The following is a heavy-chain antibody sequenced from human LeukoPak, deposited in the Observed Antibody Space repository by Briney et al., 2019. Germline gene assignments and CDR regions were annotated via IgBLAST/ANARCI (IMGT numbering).Heavy chain of an antibody. CDR2: IKEDAGEI. CDR3: VRGLTSVTPRYFDY. V-gene: IGHV3-7*01. D-gene: IGHD4-17*01. Sequence: GGSLRLSCAASGFTFSSYWMSWVRQAPGKGLEWVANIKEDAGEIYYVDSVKGRFTISRDNAKNSVYLQMDSLRAEDTAVYYCVRGLTSVTPRYFDYWGQGTLVTVSS. J-gene: IGHJ4*02. CDR1: GFTFSSYW.